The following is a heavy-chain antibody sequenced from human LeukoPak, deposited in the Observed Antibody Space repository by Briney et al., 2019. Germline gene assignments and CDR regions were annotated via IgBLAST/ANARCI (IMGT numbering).Heavy chain of an antibody. J-gene: IGHJ5*02. V-gene: IGHV3-23*01. CDR3: AKDPLLVVRAAIGGNWFDP. Sequence: GGSLRLSCAASGLTFSSYAMSWVRQAPGKGLEWVSAISGSGGSTYYADSVKGRFTIYRDNSKNTLYLQMNSLRAEDTAVYYCAKDPLLVVRAAIGGNWFDPWGQGTLVTFSS. CDR1: GLTFSSYA. D-gene: IGHD2-2*01. CDR2: ISGSGGST.